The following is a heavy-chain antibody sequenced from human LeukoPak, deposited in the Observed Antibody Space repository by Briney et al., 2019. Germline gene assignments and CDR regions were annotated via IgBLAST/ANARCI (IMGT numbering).Heavy chain of an antibody. D-gene: IGHD3-10*01. J-gene: IGHJ4*02. CDR3: ARSMHYYGSGSYLPPHFDY. CDR1: GGSISSSSYY. CDR2: IYYNGST. V-gene: IGHV4-39*07. Sequence: SETLSLTCTVSGGSISSSSYYWGWIRQPPGKGLEWIGSIYYNGSTYYNPSLKRRVTISVDTSKNQFSLKLSFVTAADTAVYYCARSMHYYGSGSYLPPHFDYWGQGTLVTVSS.